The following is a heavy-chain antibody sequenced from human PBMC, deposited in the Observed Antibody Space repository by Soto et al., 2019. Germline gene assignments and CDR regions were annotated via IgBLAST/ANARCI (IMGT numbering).Heavy chain of an antibody. CDR3: ARNILGGTTDY. Sequence: ASVKVSCKASGYTFTNHAIHWVRQAPGQGLEWMGWINAGKGDTKYPQRFQGRVTITRDTSASTAYMELSSLRSEDTAVYYCARNILGGTTDYWGPGTLVPSPQ. CDR2: INAGKGDT. D-gene: IGHD1-7*01. V-gene: IGHV1-3*01. J-gene: IGHJ4*02. CDR1: GYTFTNHA.